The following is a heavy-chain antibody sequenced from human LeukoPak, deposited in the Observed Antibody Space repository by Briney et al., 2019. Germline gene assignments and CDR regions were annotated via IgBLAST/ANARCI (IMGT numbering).Heavy chain of an antibody. D-gene: IGHD3-10*01. CDR2: ISGSGGST. CDR1: GFTFSSYG. CDR3: AKSAYGSGSYYNVDYYMDV. V-gene: IGHV3-23*01. J-gene: IGHJ6*03. Sequence: GGSLRLSCAASGFTFSSYGMSWVRQAPGKGLEWVSAISGSGGSTYYADSVKGRFTISRDNSKNTLYLQMNSLRAEDTAVYYCAKSAYGSGSYYNVDYYMDVWGKGTTVTISS.